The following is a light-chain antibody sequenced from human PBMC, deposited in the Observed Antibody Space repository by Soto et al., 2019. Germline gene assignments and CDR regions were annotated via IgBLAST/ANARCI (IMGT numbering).Light chain of an antibody. V-gene: IGKV1-8*01. CDR3: QQYYSYPRT. Sequence: AIRVTQSPSSFSACTGDRVTITCRASQGISSYLAWYQQKPGKAPKLLIYAASTLQSGVPSRFSGSGSGTDFTLTISCLQSEDFATYYCQQYYSYPRTFGPGTKVDIK. CDR2: AAS. J-gene: IGKJ3*01. CDR1: QGISSY.